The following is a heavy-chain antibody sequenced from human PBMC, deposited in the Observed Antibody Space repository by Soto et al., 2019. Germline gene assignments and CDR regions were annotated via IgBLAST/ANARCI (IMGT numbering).Heavy chain of an antibody. J-gene: IGHJ6*03. D-gene: IGHD3-10*01. CDR2: INHSGST. CDR3: ARSYYGSGSYSPSYYYMDV. Sequence: SETLSLTCAVYGGSFSGYYWSWIRQPPGKGLEWIGEINHSGSTNYNPSLKSRVTISVDTSKNQFSLKLSSVTAADTAVYYCARSYYGSGSYSPSYYYMDVWGKGTTVTVSS. V-gene: IGHV4-34*01. CDR1: GGSFSGYY.